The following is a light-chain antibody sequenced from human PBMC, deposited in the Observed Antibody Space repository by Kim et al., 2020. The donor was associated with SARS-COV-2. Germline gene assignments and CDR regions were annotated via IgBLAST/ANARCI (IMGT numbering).Light chain of an antibody. J-gene: IGLJ3*02. CDR3: NSRDSSGNQVV. Sequence: SSELTQDPSVSVALGQTVRITCQGDSLRRYSASWYQQKPGQAPILVIYNNYDRPSGIPDRFSGSSSGITASLAITGAQAEDEADYYCNSRDSSGNQVVFGGGTQLTVL. CDR1: SLRRYS. V-gene: IGLV3-19*01. CDR2: NNY.